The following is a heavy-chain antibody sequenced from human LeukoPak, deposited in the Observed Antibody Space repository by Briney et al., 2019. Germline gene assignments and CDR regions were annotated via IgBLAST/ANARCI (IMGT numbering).Heavy chain of an antibody. Sequence: ASVKVSCKASGYTFSSYHLHWVRQAPGQGLEWMGIINPSGGSTSYAQKFQGRVTMTRDTSTSTVYMELCSLRSEDTAVYYCARVGSSTWYESDYWGQGTLVTVSS. V-gene: IGHV1-46*01. J-gene: IGHJ4*02. D-gene: IGHD6-13*01. CDR1: GYTFSSYH. CDR2: INPSGGST. CDR3: ARVGSSTWYESDY.